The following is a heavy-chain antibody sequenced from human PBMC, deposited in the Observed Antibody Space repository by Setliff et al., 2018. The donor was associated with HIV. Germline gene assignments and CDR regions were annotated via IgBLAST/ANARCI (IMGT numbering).Heavy chain of an antibody. D-gene: IGHD2-2*01. CDR3: ARDHCSSSGCYEYSYYGMDV. J-gene: IGHJ6*02. V-gene: IGHV3-11*05. CDR2: ISSSSSYT. CDR1: GFTFSDYY. Sequence: LRLSCAASGFTFSDYYMSWIRQAPGKGLEWASYISSSSSYTNYADSVKGRFTISRDNAKNSLYLQMNSLRAEDTAVYYCARDHCSSSGCYEYSYYGMDVWGQGTTVTVSS.